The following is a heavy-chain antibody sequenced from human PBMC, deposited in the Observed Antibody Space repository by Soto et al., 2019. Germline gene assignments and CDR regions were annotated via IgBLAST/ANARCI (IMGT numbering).Heavy chain of an antibody. CDR2: IIPIFGTA. CDR3: ASTKSDSSAYYYWYLGL. Sequence: QVELVQSGAEVKKPGSSVKVSCQASEDTFRNYAISWVRQAPGQGLEWMGGIIPIFGTANYAQKFQGRVTITADTSSNTVYLELSSLRSEDTAVSYCASTKSDSSAYYYWYLGLWGRGTLVTVSS. D-gene: IGHD3-22*01. CDR1: EDTFRNYA. V-gene: IGHV1-69*06. J-gene: IGHJ2*01.